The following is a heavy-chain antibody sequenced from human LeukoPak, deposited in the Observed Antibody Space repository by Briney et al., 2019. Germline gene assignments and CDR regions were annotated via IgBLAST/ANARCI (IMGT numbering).Heavy chain of an antibody. J-gene: IGHJ4*02. CDR1: GFSLSTGGVG. V-gene: IGHV2-5*02. CDR3: AHVGDQVRGVISFDY. Sequence: SGPTLVKPTQTLTLTCTFSGFSLSTGGVGVGWIRQPPGKALEWLSLIYWDDDKRYSPSLKSRLTITKDTSKNQVVLTMTNMDPVDTATYYCAHVGDQVRGVISFDYWGQGTLVTVSS. CDR2: IYWDDDK. D-gene: IGHD3-10*01.